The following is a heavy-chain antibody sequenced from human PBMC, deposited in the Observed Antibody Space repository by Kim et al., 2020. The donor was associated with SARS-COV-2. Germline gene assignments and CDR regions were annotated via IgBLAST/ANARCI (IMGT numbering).Heavy chain of an antibody. CDR2: IYYSGST. V-gene: IGHV4-39*01. CDR3: ARQRKRGYSYGSEDY. CDR1: GGSISSSSYY. Sequence: SETLSLTCTVSGGSISSSSYYWGWIRQPPGKGLEWIGSIYYSGSTYYNPSLKSRVTISVDTSKNPFSLKLSSVTAADTAVYYCARQRKRGYSYGSEDYWGQGTLVTVSS. D-gene: IGHD5-18*01. J-gene: IGHJ4*02.